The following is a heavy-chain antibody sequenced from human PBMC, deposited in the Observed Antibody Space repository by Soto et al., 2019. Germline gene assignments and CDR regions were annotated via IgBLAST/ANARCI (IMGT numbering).Heavy chain of an antibody. V-gene: IGHV1-2*04. D-gene: IGHD3-22*01. CDR1: GYTFTGYY. CDR2: INPNSGGT. CDR3: ARELFPYYYDSSGYSALDY. J-gene: IGHJ4*02. Sequence: APVKVSCKASGYTFTGYYMHWVRQAPGQGLEWMGWINPNSGGTNYAQKFQGWVTMTRDTSISTAYMELSRLRSDDTAVYYCARELFPYYYDSSGYSALDYWGQGTLVTVSS.